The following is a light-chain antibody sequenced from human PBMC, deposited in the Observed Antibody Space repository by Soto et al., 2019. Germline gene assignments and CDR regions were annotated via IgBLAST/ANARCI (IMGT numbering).Light chain of an antibody. J-gene: IGKJ5*01. CDR2: DAS. V-gene: IGKV3-11*01. CDR3: QQRSNWPFT. Sequence: VLTQSPATLSLSPGERATLSCRASLNVNSYLAWYQQKPGQAPRLLIYDASNRAAGIPARFSGSGSGTDFTLTISSLEPEDFAVYYCQQRSNWPFTFGQGTLLEIK. CDR1: LNVNSY.